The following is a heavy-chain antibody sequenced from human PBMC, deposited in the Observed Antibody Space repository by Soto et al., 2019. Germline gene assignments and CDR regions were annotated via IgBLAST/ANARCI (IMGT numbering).Heavy chain of an antibody. V-gene: IGHV3-23*01. CDR3: GRKSQGSVTVTGNWYFDL. D-gene: IGHD4-17*01. CDR1: GFTFGGYA. J-gene: IGHJ2*01. CDR2: ISGGGDAT. Sequence: EVQLLESGGGFLQPGGSLRLSCAASGFTFGGYAMNWVRQAPGKGLEWVSGISGGGDATFYTDSVKGRFTISRDNSGTTLYLPMNSLRAEDTAVYFCGRKSQGSVTVTGNWYFDLWGRGTLVTVSS.